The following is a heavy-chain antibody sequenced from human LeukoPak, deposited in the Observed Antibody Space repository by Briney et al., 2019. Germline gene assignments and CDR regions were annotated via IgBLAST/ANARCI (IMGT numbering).Heavy chain of an antibody. V-gene: IGHV1-18*04. CDR1: GYTFTSYG. Sequence: GASVKVSCKASGYTFTSYGMIWVRHAPGQGLEWMGRISACNGNTNYAQKLQGRVTMTTDTSTSTAYMELRSLRSDDTAVYYCARPQYYYGSGSYSDAFDIWGQGTMVTVSS. CDR2: ISACNGNT. J-gene: IGHJ3*02. CDR3: ARPQYYYGSGSYSDAFDI. D-gene: IGHD3-10*01.